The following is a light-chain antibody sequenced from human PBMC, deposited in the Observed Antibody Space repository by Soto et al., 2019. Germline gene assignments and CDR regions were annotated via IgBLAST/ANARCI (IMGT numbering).Light chain of an antibody. V-gene: IGKV3-15*01. CDR3: QQAGT. CDR2: GAS. J-gene: IGKJ3*01. CDR1: QSVSSN. Sequence: EIVMTQSPATLSVSPGERAALSCRASQSVSSNLAWYQQKPGQAPRLLIYGASTRATGIPARFSGSGSGTEFTLTISSLQSEDFAVYYCQQAGTFGPGKKVDIK.